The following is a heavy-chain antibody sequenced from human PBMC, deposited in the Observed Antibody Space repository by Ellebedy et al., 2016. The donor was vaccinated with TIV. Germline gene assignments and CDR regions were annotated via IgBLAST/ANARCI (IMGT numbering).Heavy chain of an antibody. D-gene: IGHD1-7*01. Sequence: GGSLRLXXAASGFTFGTYGMHWVRQAPGKGLEWVAVISYDGGNTHYTDSVKGRFTISRDNSKSTVYLQMNSLRAEDTAVYYCAKEFTSGVNYHSCDIWGQGPKVTVPP. CDR2: ISYDGGNT. CDR3: AKEFTSGVNYHSCDI. CDR1: GFTFGTYG. V-gene: IGHV3-30*18. J-gene: IGHJ3*02.